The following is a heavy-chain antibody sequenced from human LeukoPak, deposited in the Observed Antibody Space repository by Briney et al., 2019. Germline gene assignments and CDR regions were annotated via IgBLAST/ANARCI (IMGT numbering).Heavy chain of an antibody. V-gene: IGHV3-53*01. CDR2: LYSGSDT. CDR3: ARVGDHFHWYLDL. Sequence: PAGSLRLSCAASGFTVSTKYMNWDRQAPRKGLEWVSILYSGSDTYYADSVKGRFTISRDSSKNILSLQMNNLRAEDTAVYYCARVGDHFHWYLDLWGRGTLVTVSS. J-gene: IGHJ2*01. CDR1: GFTVSTKY. D-gene: IGHD3-10*01.